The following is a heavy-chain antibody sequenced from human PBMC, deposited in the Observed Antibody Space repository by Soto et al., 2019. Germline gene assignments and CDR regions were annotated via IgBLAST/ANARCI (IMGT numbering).Heavy chain of an antibody. CDR1: GFTFSSYA. CDR3: AQGGRDCYYDTGGFDY. V-gene: IGHV3-30-3*01. Sequence: QVQLVESGGGVVQPGRSLRLSCAASGFTFSSYAMHWVRQAPGKGLEWVAVISYDGSNKYYADSVKGRFTISRDNSKNTLYLQMNSLRAEDTAVYYCAQGGRDCYYDTGGFDYWGQGTLVTVSS. J-gene: IGHJ4*02. CDR2: ISYDGSNK. D-gene: IGHD3-22*01.